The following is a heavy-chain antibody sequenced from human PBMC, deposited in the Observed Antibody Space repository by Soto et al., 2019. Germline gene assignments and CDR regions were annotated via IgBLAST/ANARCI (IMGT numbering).Heavy chain of an antibody. Sequence: SETLSLTCAVSGYSISSGYYWGWLRQPPGKGLEWIGHMYHSGSTYYNPSPQSRVTISMDTSKNEFSLKLTSVTAADTAVYYCGRQKGGGIYGAYVDDCGEGPLVAVSS. V-gene: IGHV4-38-2*01. CDR1: GYSISSGYY. J-gene: IGHJ4*02. D-gene: IGHD4-17*01. CDR2: MYHSGST. CDR3: GRQKGGGIYGAYVDD.